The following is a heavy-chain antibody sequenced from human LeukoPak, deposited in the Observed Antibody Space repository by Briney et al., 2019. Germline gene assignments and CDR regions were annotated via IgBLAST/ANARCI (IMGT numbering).Heavy chain of an antibody. CDR1: GGSISSYY. V-gene: IGHV4-59*01. D-gene: IGHD1-1*01. CDR2: VYYSGST. J-gene: IGHJ4*02. Sequence: SETLSLTCTVSGGSISSYYWSWIRQPPGEGLEWIGYVYYSGSTNYNPSLTSRVTISVDTSKNQFSLKLSTVTAADTAVYYCARGPPHLWAGTTRFDYWGQGTLVTVSS. CDR3: ARGPPHLWAGTTRFDY.